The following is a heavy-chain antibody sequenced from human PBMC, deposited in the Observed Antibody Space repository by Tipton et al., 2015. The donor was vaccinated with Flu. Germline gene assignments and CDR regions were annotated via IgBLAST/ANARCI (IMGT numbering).Heavy chain of an antibody. CDR3: ARLQQLVVGDAFDI. CDR2: IYTSGST. CDR1: GGSISSGSYY. V-gene: IGHV4-61*02. D-gene: IGHD6-13*01. Sequence: TLSLTCTVSGGSISSGSYYWSWIRQPAGKGLEWIGRIYTSGSTNYNPSLKSRVTISVDTSKNQFSLKLSSVTAADTAVYYCARLQQLVVGDAFDIWGQGTMVTVSS. J-gene: IGHJ3*02.